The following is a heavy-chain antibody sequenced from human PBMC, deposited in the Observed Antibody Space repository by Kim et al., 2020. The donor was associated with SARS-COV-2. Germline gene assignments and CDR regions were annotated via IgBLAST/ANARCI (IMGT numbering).Heavy chain of an antibody. D-gene: IGHD6-6*01. J-gene: IGHJ4*02. CDR3: AREEYSSSPLTD. Sequence: SETLSLTCTVSGGSISSGSYYWSWIRQPAGKGLEWIGRIYTSGSTNYNPSLKSRVTISVDTSKNQFSLKLSSVTAADTAVYYCAREEYSSSPLTDWGQGTLVTVSS. CDR1: GGSISSGSYY. CDR2: IYTSGST. V-gene: IGHV4-61*02.